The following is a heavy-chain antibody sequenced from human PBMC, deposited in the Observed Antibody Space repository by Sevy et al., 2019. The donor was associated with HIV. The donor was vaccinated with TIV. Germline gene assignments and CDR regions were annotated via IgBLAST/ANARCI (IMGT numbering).Heavy chain of an antibody. D-gene: IGHD6-13*01. V-gene: IGHV3-7*01. CDR2: IKQDGSEV. CDR3: ARELDSSSWWGYSDC. J-gene: IGHJ4*02. CDR1: GFVLSSYW. Sequence: GGSLRLSCAASGFVLSSYWMSWVRQAPGKGLEWVANIKQDGSEVYYVGSVKGRFTISRDNAKNSLYLQMNSLRVEDTAVYYCARELDSSSWWGYSDCWGQGVLVTVSS.